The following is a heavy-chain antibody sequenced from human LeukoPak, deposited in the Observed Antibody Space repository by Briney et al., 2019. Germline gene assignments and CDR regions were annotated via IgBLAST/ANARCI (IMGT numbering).Heavy chain of an antibody. V-gene: IGHV3-48*03. CDR3: ARVVLRTSGYLDN. Sequence: GGSLRLSCAASGFTFSNYEMNWVRRAPGKGLGWVAYISATGVTIYYADSVRGRFTVSRDNAKNSLYLQMNSLRAEDTALYYCARVVLRTSGYLDNWGQGTLVTVSS. D-gene: IGHD2-2*01. CDR2: ISATGVTI. J-gene: IGHJ4*02. CDR1: GFTFSNYE.